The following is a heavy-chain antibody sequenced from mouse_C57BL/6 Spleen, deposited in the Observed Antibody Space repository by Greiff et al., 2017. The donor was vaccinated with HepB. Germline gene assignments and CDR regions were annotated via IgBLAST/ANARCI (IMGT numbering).Heavy chain of an antibody. V-gene: IGHV5-17*01. Sequence: EVQLVESGGGLVKPGGSLKLSCAASGFTFSDYGMHWVRQAPEKGLEWVAYISSGSSTIYYADTVKGRFTISRDNAKNTLFLQMTSLRSEDTAMYYCARPLYSNFYWYFDVRGTGTTVTVSS. D-gene: IGHD2-5*01. J-gene: IGHJ1*03. CDR2: ISSGSSTI. CDR3: ARPLYSNFYWYFDV. CDR1: GFTFSDYG.